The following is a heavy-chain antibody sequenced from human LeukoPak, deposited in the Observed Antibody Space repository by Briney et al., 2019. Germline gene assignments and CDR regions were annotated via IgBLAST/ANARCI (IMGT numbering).Heavy chain of an antibody. CDR2: LWNDGNS. CDR3: VLGAYWNDDKNAFHI. Sequence: GGSLRLSCAASGFTVTTNNINWVRQAPGKGLEWVSILWNDGNSYFADSVKGRFTISRENAKKSVYLQMSSLSAEDTAVYFCVLGAYWNDDKNAFHIWGPGTMVTVSS. V-gene: IGHV3-53*01. CDR1: GFTVTTNN. J-gene: IGHJ3*02. D-gene: IGHD1-1*01.